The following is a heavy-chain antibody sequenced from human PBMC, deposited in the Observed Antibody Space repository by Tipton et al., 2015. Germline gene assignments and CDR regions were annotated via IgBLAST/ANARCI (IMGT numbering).Heavy chain of an antibody. J-gene: IGHJ4*02. D-gene: IGHD6-19*01. V-gene: IGHV3-21*01. Sequence: GKGRFTISRDNAKNSLYLQMNSLRAEDTAVYYCAREAIAVAGEGYFDYWGQGTLVTVSS. CDR3: AREAIAVAGEGYFDY.